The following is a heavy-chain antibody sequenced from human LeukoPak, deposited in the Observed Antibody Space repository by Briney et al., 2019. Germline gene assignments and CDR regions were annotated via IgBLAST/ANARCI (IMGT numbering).Heavy chain of an antibody. CDR3: ARDLVAAAGTADY. V-gene: IGHV3-21*01. CDR1: GFTFSSYS. Sequence: SGGSLRLSCAASGFTFSSYSMNWVRQAPGKGLEWVSSISSSGSYIYYADSVKGRFTISRDNAKNSLYLQMNSLRAEDTAVYYCARDLVAAAGTADYWGQGTLVTVSS. J-gene: IGHJ4*02. D-gene: IGHD6-13*01. CDR2: ISSSGSYI.